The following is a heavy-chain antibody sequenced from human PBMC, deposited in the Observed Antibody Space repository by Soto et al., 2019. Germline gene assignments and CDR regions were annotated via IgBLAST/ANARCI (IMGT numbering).Heavy chain of an antibody. CDR1: GFTFSSYA. CDR2: ISGSGGST. D-gene: IGHD3-22*01. J-gene: IGHJ1*01. Sequence: GGSLRLSCAASGFTFSSYAMSWVRQAPGKGLEWVSAISGSGGSTYYADSVKGRFTISRDNSKNTLYLQMNSLRAEDTAVYYCAKHSRPLVGYYSEYFQHWGQGTLVTVSS. CDR3: AKHSRPLVGYYSEYFQH. V-gene: IGHV3-23*01.